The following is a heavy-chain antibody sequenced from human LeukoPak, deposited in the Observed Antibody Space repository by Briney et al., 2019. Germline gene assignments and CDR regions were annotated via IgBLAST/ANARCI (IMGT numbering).Heavy chain of an antibody. J-gene: IGHJ4*02. CDR1: GGSFSGYY. CDR2: INHSGST. D-gene: IGHD1-1*01. V-gene: IGHV4-34*01. CDR3: ARAEAVQGVDY. Sequence: PSETLSLTCAVYGGSFSGYYWSWIRQPPGKGLEWIGEINHSGSTDYNPSLKSRVTISVDTSKNQFSLKLSSVTAADTAVYYCARAEAVQGVDYWGQGTLVTVSS.